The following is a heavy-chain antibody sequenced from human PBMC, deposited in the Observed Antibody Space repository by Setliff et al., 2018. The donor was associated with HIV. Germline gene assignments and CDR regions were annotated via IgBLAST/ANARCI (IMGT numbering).Heavy chain of an antibody. V-gene: IGHV7-4-1*02. J-gene: IGHJ3*02. D-gene: IGHD3-10*01. CDR3: ARDWVGYYYGSGSYYTYAFDI. Sequence: RASVKVSCKASGYTFTSYAMNWVRQAPGQGLEWMGWINTNTGNPTYAQGFTGRFVFSLDTSVSTAYLRISSLKAEDTAVYYCARDWVGYYYGSGSYYTYAFDIWGQGTIVPVSS. CDR1: GYTFTSYA. CDR2: INTNTGNP.